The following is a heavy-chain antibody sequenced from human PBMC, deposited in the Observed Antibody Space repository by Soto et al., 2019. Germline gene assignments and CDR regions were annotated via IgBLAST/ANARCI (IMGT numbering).Heavy chain of an antibody. J-gene: IGHJ4*02. D-gene: IGHD6-13*01. CDR1: GFTFSSYA. Sequence: GGSLRLCCAASGFTFSSYAMSWVRQAPGKGLEWVSAISGSGGSTYYADSVKGRFTISRDNSKNTLYLQMNSLRAEDTAVYYCARIIAAAGPFDYWGQGTLVTVSS. CDR2: ISGSGGST. CDR3: ARIIAAAGPFDY. V-gene: IGHV3-23*01.